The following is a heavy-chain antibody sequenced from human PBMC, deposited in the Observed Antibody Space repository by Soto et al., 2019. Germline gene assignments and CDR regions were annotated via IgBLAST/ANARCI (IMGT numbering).Heavy chain of an antibody. CDR1: GFTVSGQS. V-gene: IGHV3-23*01. D-gene: IGHD2-21*02. CDR2: ISATEGIT. Sequence: EVQLLQSGGGLVQPGGSLRLSCAASGFTVSGQSMTWVRQAPGKGLEWISGISATEGITFYADSVRGRFTISRDKSKNPFSLQIRSRTAEDTPNYFCWSWSGKGDLGAQGTL. CDR3: WSWSGKGDL. J-gene: IGHJ4*02.